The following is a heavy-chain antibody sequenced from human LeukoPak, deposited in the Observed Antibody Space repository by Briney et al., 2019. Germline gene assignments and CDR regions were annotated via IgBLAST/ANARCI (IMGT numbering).Heavy chain of an antibody. J-gene: IGHJ6*04. Sequence: SEALSLTSSVAGGSISGYYWSWIRQPPGQTLELIGYIYSSGSTNYNPSLQSRVTMSVDTSMNQFSLRLSTVTAADTAVYYCARFTYTTRPSDVWGKGTTVTVSS. CDR3: ARFTYTTRPSDV. D-gene: IGHD3-16*01. CDR2: IYSSGST. CDR1: GGSISGYY. V-gene: IGHV4-4*09.